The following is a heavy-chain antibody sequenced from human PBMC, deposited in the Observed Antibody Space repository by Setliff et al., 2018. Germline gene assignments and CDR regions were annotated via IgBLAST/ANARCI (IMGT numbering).Heavy chain of an antibody. V-gene: IGHV1-18*01. Sequence: ASVKVSCKASGGTFSGYAFSWVRQAPGQGLEWMGGISSYNDVTTYAQRFQGRVTLTKDTSTSAAYMELRSLRSDDSAVYYCAISTLSICSGGSCPNAFDVWGQGTMVT. CDR2: ISSYNDVT. CDR3: AISTLSICSGGSCPNAFDV. J-gene: IGHJ3*01. CDR1: GGTFSGYA. D-gene: IGHD2-15*01.